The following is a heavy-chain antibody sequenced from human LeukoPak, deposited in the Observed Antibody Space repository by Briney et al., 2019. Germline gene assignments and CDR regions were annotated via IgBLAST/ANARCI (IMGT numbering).Heavy chain of an antibody. Sequence: PSETLSLTCTVSGGSISSSSHYWGWIRQPPGKGLEWIGSIYYSGSTYYSPSLKSRVTISVDTSKNQFSLKLSSVTAADTAMYYCARHPPLSGDYWYWGQGTLVTVSS. CDR3: ARHPPLSGDYWY. D-gene: IGHD4-17*01. V-gene: IGHV4-39*01. CDR2: IYYSGST. J-gene: IGHJ4*02. CDR1: GGSISSSSHY.